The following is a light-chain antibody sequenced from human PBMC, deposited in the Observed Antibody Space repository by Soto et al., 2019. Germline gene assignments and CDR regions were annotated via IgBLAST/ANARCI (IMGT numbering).Light chain of an antibody. CDR2: GAS. J-gene: IGKJ4*01. CDR3: HQYASSPPLT. Sequence: EIVLTQSPGTLSLSPGERATLSCRASQNVRTSLAWYQQKAGQAPRLLIYGASNRATVIPDRFSGSGSGTDFTLTISRLEPEDFAVYYCHQYASSPPLTFGGGTKVEIK. CDR1: QNVRTS. V-gene: IGKV3-20*01.